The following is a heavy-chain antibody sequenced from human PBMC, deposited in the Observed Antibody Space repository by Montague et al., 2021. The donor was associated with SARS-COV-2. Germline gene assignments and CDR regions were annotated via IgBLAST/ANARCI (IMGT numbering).Heavy chain of an antibody. J-gene: IGHJ4*02. CDR3: ARTGYSSGWHSFDY. D-gene: IGHD6-19*01. CDR1: GGSISSINW. CDR2: IYHSGST. V-gene: IGHV4-4*02. Sequence: SETLSLTCVVSGGSISSINWWSWVRQPPGKGLEWFGEIYHSGSTNYNPSLKSRVIISVDKSKNQFSLQLSSVTAADTAVYYCARTGYSSGWHSFDYWGQGTLVTVSS.